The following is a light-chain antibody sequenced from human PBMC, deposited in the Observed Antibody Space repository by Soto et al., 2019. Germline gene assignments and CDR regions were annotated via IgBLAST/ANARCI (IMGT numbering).Light chain of an antibody. Sequence: DIQMTQSPSSVSASVGDRVTITCRARQAISNWLAWYQQKPGKAPKRLIYAASNLQTGVPSRFSGGGSGTDFTLTISSLQPEDFATYYCQQANSFPRTFGQGTKVEIK. CDR1: QAISNW. CDR2: AAS. J-gene: IGKJ1*01. V-gene: IGKV1D-12*01. CDR3: QQANSFPRT.